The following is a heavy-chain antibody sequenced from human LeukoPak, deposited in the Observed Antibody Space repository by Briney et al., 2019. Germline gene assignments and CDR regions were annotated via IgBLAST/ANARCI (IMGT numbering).Heavy chain of an antibody. CDR3: ARGSAYYYDSSGYPTFDY. CDR2: IYYSGSK. Sequence: SETLSLTCTVSAGSISSYYWSCIRQPPGEGLGWIGYIYYSGSKNYNTSLKSRVTITVDTSKNQFSLKLSSVTAADTAVYYCARGSAYYYDSSGYPTFDYWGQGTLVTVSS. V-gene: IGHV4-59*01. CDR1: AGSISSYY. J-gene: IGHJ4*02. D-gene: IGHD3-22*01.